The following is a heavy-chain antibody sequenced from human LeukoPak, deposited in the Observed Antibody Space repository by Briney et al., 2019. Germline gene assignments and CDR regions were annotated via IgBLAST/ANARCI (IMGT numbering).Heavy chain of an antibody. CDR2: INQDGSEK. Sequence: GGSLRLSCAASGFTFTSYWMSWVRQAPGKGLEWVASINQDGSEKYYVDSVAGRFTISRDSAKNSLYLQMNRLRVEDTAVYYCARSLQPSWFDPWGQGTLVTVSS. V-gene: IGHV3-7*01. J-gene: IGHJ5*02. D-gene: IGHD4-11*01. CDR3: ARSLQPSWFDP. CDR1: GFTFTSYW.